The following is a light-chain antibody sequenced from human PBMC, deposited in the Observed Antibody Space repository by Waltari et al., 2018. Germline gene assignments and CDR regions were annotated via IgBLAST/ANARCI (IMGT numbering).Light chain of an antibody. CDR1: QGISSY. CDR2: AAS. J-gene: IGKJ5*01. V-gene: IGKV1-9*01. Sequence: DIQLTQSPSFLSASVGDRVTITCRASQGISSYLAWYQQKPGKAPKLLIYAASTLQSGVPSSFSGSGSGTEFTLTISSLQPEDFATYYCQQLNSYRITFGQGTRLEIK. CDR3: QQLNSYRIT.